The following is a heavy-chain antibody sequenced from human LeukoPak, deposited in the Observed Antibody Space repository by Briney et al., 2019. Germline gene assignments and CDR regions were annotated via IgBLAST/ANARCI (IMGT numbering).Heavy chain of an antibody. Sequence: PSETLSLTCTVSGGSINRGSYYWTWIRQPAGKGLEWIGRIYTSGSTKYNPSLKSRVTISVDTAKNQFSLKLSSVTAADTAVYFCARAPFRYYHRSGNYYLVWGQGTLVTVSS. V-gene: IGHV4-61*02. CDR1: GGSINRGSYY. D-gene: IGHD3-10*01. J-gene: IGHJ4*02. CDR3: ARAPFRYYHRSGNYYLV. CDR2: IYTSGST.